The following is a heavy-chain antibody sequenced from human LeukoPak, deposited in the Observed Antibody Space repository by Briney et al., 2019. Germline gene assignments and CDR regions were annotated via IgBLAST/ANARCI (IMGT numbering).Heavy chain of an antibody. CDR3: AKDQACSSTSCWGYYYYYGMDV. Sequence: PGGSLRLSCAASGFTFSSYGMHWVRQAPGKGLGWVAVISYDGSNKYYADSVKGRFTISRDNSKNTLYLQMNSLRAEDTAVYYCAKDQACSSTSCWGYYYYYGMDVWGQGTTVTVSS. V-gene: IGHV3-30*18. CDR2: ISYDGSNK. J-gene: IGHJ6*02. D-gene: IGHD2-2*01. CDR1: GFTFSSYG.